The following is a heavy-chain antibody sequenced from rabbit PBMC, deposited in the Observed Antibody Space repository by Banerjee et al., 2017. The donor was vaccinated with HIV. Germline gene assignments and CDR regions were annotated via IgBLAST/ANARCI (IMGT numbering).Heavy chain of an antibody. J-gene: IGHJ3*01. CDR3: ARGSYAIGYSL. CDR2: IDTAGGSA. Sequence: QEQLEESGGGLVKPEGSLTLTCTASGFSFSSSYWVCWVRQAPGKGLEWIGYIDTAGGSAYYASWAKGRFTISKTSSTTVTLQMTSLTAADTATYFCARGSYAIGYSLWGQGTLVTVS. V-gene: IGHV1S45*01. CDR1: GFSFSSSYW. D-gene: IGHD4-2*01.